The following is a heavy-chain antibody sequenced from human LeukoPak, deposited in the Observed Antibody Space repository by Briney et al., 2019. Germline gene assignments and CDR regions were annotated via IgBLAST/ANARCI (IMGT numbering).Heavy chain of an antibody. CDR2: INTNTGNP. Sequence: ASVKVSCKASGYTFTSYSMHWVRQAPGQGLEWMGWINTNTGNPTYAQGFTGRFVFSLDTSISTAYLHISSLTADDTAVYFCARGGGSSPYKPYDFWGQGTLVTVSS. CDR3: ARGGGSSPYKPYDF. CDR1: GYTFTSYS. J-gene: IGHJ4*02. V-gene: IGHV7-4-1*02. D-gene: IGHD3-10*01.